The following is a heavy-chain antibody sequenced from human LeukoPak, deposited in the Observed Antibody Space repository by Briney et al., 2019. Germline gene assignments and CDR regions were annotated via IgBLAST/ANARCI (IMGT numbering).Heavy chain of an antibody. CDR3: ARHLTSSGYSGFDY. Sequence: PSETLSLTCTVSGGSISSYYWSWIRQPPGKGLEWIGYIYYIGSTNYNPSLKSRVTISVDTSKNQFSLKLSPVTAADTAVYYCARHLTSSGYSGFDYWGQGTLVTVSS. D-gene: IGHD6-19*01. CDR2: IYYIGST. V-gene: IGHV4-59*08. J-gene: IGHJ4*02. CDR1: GGSISSYY.